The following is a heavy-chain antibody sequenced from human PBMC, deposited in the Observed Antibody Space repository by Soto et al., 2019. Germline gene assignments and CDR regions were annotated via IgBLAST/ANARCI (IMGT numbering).Heavy chain of an antibody. CDR2: IYTSGST. CDR3: ARDRGTIFGVVMEYYYYGMDV. D-gene: IGHD3-3*01. Sequence: PSETLSLTCTVSGGSISSYYWRWIRQPAGKGLEWIGRIYTSGSTNYNPYLKSRVTMSVDTSKNQFSLKLSSVTAADTAVYYCARDRGTIFGVVMEYYYYGMDVWGQGTTVTVSS. CDR1: GGSISSYY. V-gene: IGHV4-4*07. J-gene: IGHJ6*02.